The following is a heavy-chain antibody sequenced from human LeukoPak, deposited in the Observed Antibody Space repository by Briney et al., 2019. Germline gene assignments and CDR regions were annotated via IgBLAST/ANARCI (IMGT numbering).Heavy chain of an antibody. CDR1: GFTFSSYG. V-gene: IGHV3-30*18. CDR3: AKTKSAAAIGLGVY. CDR2: ISYDGSNK. Sequence: QSGGSLRLSCAASGFTFSSYGMHWVRQAPGKGLEWVAVISYDGSNKYYADSVKGRFTISRDNSKNTLYLQMNSLRAEDTAVYYCAKTKSAAAIGLGVYWGQGTLVTVSS. D-gene: IGHD2-2*01. J-gene: IGHJ4*02.